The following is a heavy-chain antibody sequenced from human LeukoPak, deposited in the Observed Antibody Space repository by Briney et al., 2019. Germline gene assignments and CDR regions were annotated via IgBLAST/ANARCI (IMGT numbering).Heavy chain of an antibody. D-gene: IGHD1-14*01. CDR2: TDHSGTT. J-gene: IGHJ4*02. Sequence: SETLSLTCAAYGGSFRGYFWSWIRQTPGKGLEWIGETDHSGTTNYNPSLKSRVIISPDTSKSQFSLKVNSVTAADTAVYYCARAYKASPLHNAIDSWGQGTLVTVSS. V-gene: IGHV4-34*01. CDR3: ARAYKASPLHNAIDS. CDR1: GGSFRGYF.